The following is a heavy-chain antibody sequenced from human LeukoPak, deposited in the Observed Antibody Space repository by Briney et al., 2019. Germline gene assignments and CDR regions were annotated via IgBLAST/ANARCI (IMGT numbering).Heavy chain of an antibody. CDR2: ISAYNGDT. CDR1: VDTFTGYY. V-gene: IGHV1-18*04. J-gene: IGHJ4*02. Sequence: ASVKVSCKASVDTFTGYYMHWVRQAPGQGLEWMGWISAYNGDTNYAQKVQGRVTMTTDTSTSTAYMELRSLRSDDTAVYYCARDWDYSSSSDCFDYWGQGTLVTVSS. CDR3: ARDWDYSSSSDCFDY. D-gene: IGHD6-6*01.